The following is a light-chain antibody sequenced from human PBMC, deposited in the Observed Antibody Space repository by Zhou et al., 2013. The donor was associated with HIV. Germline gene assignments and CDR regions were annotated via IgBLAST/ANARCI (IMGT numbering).Light chain of an antibody. CDR3: QQYANSPQT. Sequence: EIVLTQSPGTLSLSPGERATLSCRASQSVSSTYLAWYQQKPGQAPRLLIHGASSRATGIPDRFSGSGSGTDFTLAISRLDPEDFAVYYCQQYANSPQTFGQGTKVEIK. J-gene: IGKJ2*01. V-gene: IGKV3-20*01. CDR1: QSVSSTY. CDR2: GAS.